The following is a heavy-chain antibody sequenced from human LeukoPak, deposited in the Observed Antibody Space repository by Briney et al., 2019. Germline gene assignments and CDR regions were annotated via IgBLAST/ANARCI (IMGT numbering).Heavy chain of an antibody. D-gene: IGHD2-2*01. CDR1: GFTFSSYG. V-gene: IGHV3-30*03. J-gene: IGHJ3*02. CDR3: ARESIVVVPTTMDDASDI. CDR2: ISYDGSNK. Sequence: PGGSLRLSCAASGFTFSSYGMHWVRQAPGKGLEWVAVISYDGSNKYYADSVKGRFTISRDNSKNTLYLQMNSLRVEDTAVYYCARESIVVVPTTMDDASDIWGQGTMVTVSS.